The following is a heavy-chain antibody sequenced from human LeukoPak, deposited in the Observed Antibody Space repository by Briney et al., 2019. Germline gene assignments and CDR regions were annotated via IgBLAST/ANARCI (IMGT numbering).Heavy chain of an antibody. CDR1: GYTFTSYY. J-gene: IGHJ3*02. CDR2: INPSGGST. V-gene: IGHV1-46*01. CDR3: ARDPRQTGAGGPDAFDI. D-gene: IGHD1-1*01. Sequence: GASVKVSCKASGYTFTSYYMHWVRQAPGQGLEWMGIINPSGGSTSYAQKFQGRVTMTRDTSTSTVYMELSSLRSEDTAVYYCARDPRQTGAGGPDAFDIWGQGTMVTVSS.